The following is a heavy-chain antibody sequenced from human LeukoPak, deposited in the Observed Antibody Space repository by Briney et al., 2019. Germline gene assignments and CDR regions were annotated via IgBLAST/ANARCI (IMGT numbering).Heavy chain of an antibody. J-gene: IGHJ6*03. CDR2: ISGGGGST. CDR3: AKTYSSSYVYMDV. D-gene: IGHD6-13*01. CDR1: GFTFSSYG. Sequence: PGGSLRLSWAASGFTFSSYGMSWVRQAPGKGLEWVSAISGGGGSTYYADSVKGRFTIPRDNSKNTLYLQMNSLRAEDTAVYYCAKTYSSSYVYMDVWGKGTTVTISS. V-gene: IGHV3-23*01.